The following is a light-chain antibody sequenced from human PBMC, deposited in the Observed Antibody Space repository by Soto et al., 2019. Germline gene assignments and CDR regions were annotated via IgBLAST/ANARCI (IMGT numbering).Light chain of an antibody. J-gene: IGLJ1*01. CDR1: SSDVGSYNL. V-gene: IGLV2-23*02. CDR3: CSYAGSSTFLYV. CDR2: EVS. Sequence: QSVLTQPASVSGSPGQSITISCTGTSSDVGSYNLVSWYQQHPGKAPKLMIYEVSKRPSGVSNRFSGSKSGNTASLTIFGLQAEDEADYYCCSYAGSSTFLYVFGTGTKVT.